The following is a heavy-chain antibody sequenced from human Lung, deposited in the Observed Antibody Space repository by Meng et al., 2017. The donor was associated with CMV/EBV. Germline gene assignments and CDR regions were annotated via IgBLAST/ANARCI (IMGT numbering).Heavy chain of an antibody. J-gene: IGHJ4*02. D-gene: IGHD3-10*01. CDR2: IRHSGDIT. Sequence: SETLSLTCGIYGWSLSGYYWSWIRQTPGKGLEWIGEIRHSGDITNYNPSLKSRITISIDTSKKQFSLTLSAVTAADTAVYYCARELSGPYYSAYWHQGTLVXVSS. CDR1: GWSLSGYY. V-gene: IGHV4-34*01. CDR3: ARELSGPYYSAY.